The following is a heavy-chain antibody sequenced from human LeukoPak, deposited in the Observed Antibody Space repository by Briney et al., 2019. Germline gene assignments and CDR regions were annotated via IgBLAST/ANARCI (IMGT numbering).Heavy chain of an antibody. V-gene: IGHV3-33*01. Sequence: PGGSLRLSCAASGFTFSSYGMHWVRQAPGKGLEWVAVIWYDGSNKYYADSVKGRFTISRDNSKNTLYLQMNSLRAEDTAVYYCAGDQLSSYCGGDCYTIFDYWGQGTLVTVSS. D-gene: IGHD2-21*01. CDR2: IWYDGSNK. CDR1: GFTFSSYG. CDR3: AGDQLSSYCGGDCYTIFDY. J-gene: IGHJ4*02.